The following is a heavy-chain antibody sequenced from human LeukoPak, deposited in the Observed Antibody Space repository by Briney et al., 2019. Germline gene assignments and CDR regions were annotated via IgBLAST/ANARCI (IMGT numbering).Heavy chain of an antibody. CDR2: IYYSGST. V-gene: IGHV4-39*01. Sequence: SETLSLTCTVTGDSITRRRDYWRWVRQPPGKGLEWIGSIYYSGSTYYNPSFKSRVTISVDTSRNQFSLQLSYVTAADTAVYYCARNESVLGTTGLNDFFDDWGQGSLVTVSS. J-gene: IGHJ4*02. D-gene: IGHD1-26*01. CDR3: ARNESVLGTTGLNDFFDD. CDR1: GDSITRRRDY.